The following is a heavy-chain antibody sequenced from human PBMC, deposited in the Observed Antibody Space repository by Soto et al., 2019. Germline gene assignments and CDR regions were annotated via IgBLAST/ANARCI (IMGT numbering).Heavy chain of an antibody. Sequence: SETLSLTCTVSGRSISSGDYYWSWIRHPPGKGLEGIGYIYYSGSTHYNPSLKSRVTISVDTSKNQFSLKLSSVTAADTAVYYCARLLHLIPAGIGGDWFDPWGQGTLVTVSS. V-gene: IGHV4-30-4*01. CDR2: IYYSGST. J-gene: IGHJ5*02. CDR3: ARLLHLIPAGIGGDWFDP. D-gene: IGHD2-2*02. CDR1: GRSISSGDYY.